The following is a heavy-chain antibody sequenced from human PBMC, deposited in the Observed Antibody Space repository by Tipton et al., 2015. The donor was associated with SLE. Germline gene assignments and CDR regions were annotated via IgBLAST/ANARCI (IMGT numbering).Heavy chain of an antibody. CDR2: IHHSGST. D-gene: IGHD6-13*01. CDR1: GGAVISSEYS. Sequence: TLSLTCAVSGGAVISSEYSWSWIRQPPGKTLEWIGYIHHSGSTYYNPSLKSRVTISVDRSKNQVSLKLNSVTAADTAVYYCARGGGSSWYWYFDLWGRGTLVTVSS. J-gene: IGHJ2*01. V-gene: IGHV4-30-2*01. CDR3: ARGGGSSWYWYFDL.